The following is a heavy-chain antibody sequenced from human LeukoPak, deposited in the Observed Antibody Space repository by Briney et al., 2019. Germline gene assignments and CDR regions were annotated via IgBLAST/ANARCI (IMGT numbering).Heavy chain of an antibody. V-gene: IGHV3-9*03. Sequence: GGSLRLSCAASGFTFDDYAMHWVRQAPGKGLEWVSGISWNSGSIGYADSVKGRFTISRDNAKNSLYLQMNSLRAEDMALYYCARARPSRSSDAFDIWGQGTMVTVSS. J-gene: IGHJ3*02. CDR3: ARARPSRSSDAFDI. CDR1: GFTFDDYA. CDR2: ISWNSGSI. D-gene: IGHD3-16*01.